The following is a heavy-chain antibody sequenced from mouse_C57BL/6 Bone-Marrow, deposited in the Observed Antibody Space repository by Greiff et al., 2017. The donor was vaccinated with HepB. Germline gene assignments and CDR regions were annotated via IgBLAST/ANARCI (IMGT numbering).Heavy chain of an antibody. Sequence: VQLKESGGGLVKPGGSLKLSCAASGFTFSSYTMSWVRQTPEKRLEWVATISGGGGNTYYPDSVKGRFTISRDNAKNTLYLQMSSLRSEDTALYYCARHEDFDYWGQGTTLTVSS. CDR2: ISGGGGNT. J-gene: IGHJ2*01. CDR3: ARHEDFDY. CDR1: GFTFSSYT. V-gene: IGHV5-9*01.